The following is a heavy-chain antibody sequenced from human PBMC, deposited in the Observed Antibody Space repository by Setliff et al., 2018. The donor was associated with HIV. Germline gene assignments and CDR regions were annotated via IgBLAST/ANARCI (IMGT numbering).Heavy chain of an antibody. J-gene: IGHJ4*02. CDR1: GFTFSNAW. CDR2: IKSKTDGGTT. Sequence: LRLSCAASGFTFSNAWMNWVRQAPGKGLEWVGRIKSKTDGGTTDYAAPVKGRFTISGDDSKNTLYLQMNSLKTEDTAVYYCTPQMGGSYHGWNYWGQGTLVTVSS. D-gene: IGHD1-26*01. V-gene: IGHV3-15*07. CDR3: TPQMGGSYHGWNY.